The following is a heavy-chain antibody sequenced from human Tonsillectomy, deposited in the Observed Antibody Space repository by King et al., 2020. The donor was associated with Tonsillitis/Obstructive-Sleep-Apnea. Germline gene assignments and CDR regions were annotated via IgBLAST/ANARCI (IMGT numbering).Heavy chain of an antibody. CDR2: ISGRGDST. J-gene: IGHJ3*02. CDR3: AKDLGSITISGVVIIVDGFDI. V-gene: IGHV3-23*04. D-gene: IGHD3-3*01. CDR1: GLTFRSYA. Sequence: VQLVESGGGLVQPGGSLRLSCAASGLTFRSYAMSGVRQAPGKGLEWVSAISGRGDSTDYTESVQGRFASSRANSQNTVYLQMNSLRAEDTAVYYCAKDLGSITISGVVIIVDGFDIWGQGTMVTVSS.